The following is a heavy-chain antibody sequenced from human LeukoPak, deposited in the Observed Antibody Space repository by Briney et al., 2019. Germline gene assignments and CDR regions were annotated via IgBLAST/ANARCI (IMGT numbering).Heavy chain of an antibody. CDR3: ATERWCSGGSCYHFY. J-gene: IGHJ4*02. Sequence: ASVKVSCKVSGYTLTEVSMHWVRQAPGKGLEWMGSFDPEDGETIYAHKFQGRVTMTEDTSIDTAYMELSSLRSEDTAVYYCATERWCSGGSCYHFYWGQGTLVTVSS. CDR2: FDPEDGET. D-gene: IGHD2-15*01. CDR1: GYTLTEVS. V-gene: IGHV1-24*01.